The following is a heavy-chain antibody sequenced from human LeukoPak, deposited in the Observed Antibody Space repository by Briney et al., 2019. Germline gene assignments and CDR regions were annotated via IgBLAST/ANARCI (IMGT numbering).Heavy chain of an antibody. J-gene: IGHJ5*02. CDR3: AHASGRSQYGSGKLYNWLDT. Sequence: SGPTLVKPTQTLTLTCSFSGFSLRTGGVGVGWVRQPPEKALEWVALSDCDDNKRTSQSLKTRLTMTKDTSKNQEVTPMTKMNPVDTATYSSAHASGRSQYGSGKLYNWLDTWGQGTLVTVSS. V-gene: IGHV2-5*02. CDR1: GFSLRTGGVG. D-gene: IGHD3-10*01. CDR2: SDCDDNK.